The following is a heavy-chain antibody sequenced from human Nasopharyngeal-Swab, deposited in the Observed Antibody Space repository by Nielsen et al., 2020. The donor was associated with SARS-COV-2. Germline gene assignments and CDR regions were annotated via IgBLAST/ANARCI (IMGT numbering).Heavy chain of an antibody. V-gene: IGHV4-59*01. CDR3: ARESDYYDSSGSLGDAFEI. CDR2: IYYSGST. Sequence: GSLRLSCTVSGGSISSYYWSWIRQPPGKGLEWIGYIYYSGSTNYNPSLKSRVTISVDTSKNQFSLMLSSVTAADTAVYYCARESDYYDSSGSLGDAFEIWGQGTMVTVSS. J-gene: IGHJ3*02. CDR1: GGSISSYY. D-gene: IGHD3-22*01.